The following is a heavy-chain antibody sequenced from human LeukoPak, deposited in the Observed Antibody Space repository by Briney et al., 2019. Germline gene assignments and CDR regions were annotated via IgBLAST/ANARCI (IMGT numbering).Heavy chain of an antibody. J-gene: IGHJ3*02. CDR1: GGSISSGDYY. Sequence: KPSQTLSLTCTVSGGSISSGDYYWSWIRQPPGKGLEWIGYIYYSGRTYYNPSLKSRVTISVDTSKNQFSLKLSSVTAADTAVYYCARGGIMITFGGVIANPLGSFDIWGQGTMVTVSS. D-gene: IGHD3-16*02. CDR2: IYYSGRT. CDR3: ARGGIMITFGGVIANPLGSFDI. V-gene: IGHV4-30-4*01.